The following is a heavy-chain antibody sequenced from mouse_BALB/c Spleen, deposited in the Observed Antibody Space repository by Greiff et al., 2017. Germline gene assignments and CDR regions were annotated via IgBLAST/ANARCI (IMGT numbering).Heavy chain of an antibody. CDR3: VRGGMTTWFAY. Sequence: VQRVESGPGLVAPSQSLSITCTVSGFSLTSYDISWIRQPPGKGLEWLGVIWTGGGTNYNSAFMSRLSISKDNSKSQVFLKMNSLQTDDTAIYYCVRGGMTTWFAYWGQGTLVTVSA. CDR2: IWTGGGT. D-gene: IGHD2-10*02. V-gene: IGHV2-9-2*01. J-gene: IGHJ3*01. CDR1: GFSLTSYD.